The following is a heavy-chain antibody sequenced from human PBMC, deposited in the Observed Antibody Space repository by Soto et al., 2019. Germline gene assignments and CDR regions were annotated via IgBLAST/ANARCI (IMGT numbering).Heavy chain of an antibody. CDR2: ISYDGSNK. CDR1: GFTFSSYG. Sequence: GGSLRLSCAASGFTFSSYGMHWVRQAPGKGLEWVAVISYDGSNKYYADSVKGRFTISRDNSKNTLYLQMNSLRAEDTAVYYCAKDQGAVTTYYYFDYWGQGTLVTVSS. D-gene: IGHD4-17*01. V-gene: IGHV3-30*18. J-gene: IGHJ4*02. CDR3: AKDQGAVTTYYYFDY.